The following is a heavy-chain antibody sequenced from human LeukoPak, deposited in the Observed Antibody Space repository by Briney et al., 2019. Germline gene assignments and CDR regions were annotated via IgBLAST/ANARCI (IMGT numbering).Heavy chain of an antibody. Sequence: ASVKVSCKASGYPFANFAISWVRQARGQGLEWVGWISAYNGNTNYAQKLQGRVTMTTDTSTSTAYMELRSLRSDDTAVYYCARESGTMVRGVVRYFDYWGQGTLVTVSS. CDR2: ISAYNGNT. D-gene: IGHD3-10*01. CDR1: GYPFANFA. CDR3: ARESGTMVRGVVRYFDY. J-gene: IGHJ4*02. V-gene: IGHV1-18*01.